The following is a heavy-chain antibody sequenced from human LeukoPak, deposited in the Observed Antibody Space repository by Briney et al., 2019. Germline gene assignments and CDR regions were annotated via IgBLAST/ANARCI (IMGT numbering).Heavy chain of an antibody. V-gene: IGHV3-30*18. CDR2: ISYDGSNK. J-gene: IGHJ4*02. CDR1: GFTFSSYG. D-gene: IGHD3-10*01. CDR3: AKGAQYYGSGSHRRGHYFDS. Sequence: GGSLRLSCAASGFTFSSYGMHWVRQAPGKGLEWVAVISYDGSNKYYADSVKGRFTISRDNSKNTLYLQMSSLRAEDTAVYYCAKGAQYYGSGSHRRGHYFDSWGQGTLVTVSS.